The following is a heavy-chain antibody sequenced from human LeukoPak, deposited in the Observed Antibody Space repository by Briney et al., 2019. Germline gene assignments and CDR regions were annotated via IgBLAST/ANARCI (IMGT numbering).Heavy chain of an antibody. V-gene: IGHV4-59*01. CDR3: ARGPRGTFDY. J-gene: IGHJ4*02. CDR2: IYYSGST. Sequence: SETLSLTCTVSGGSISSYYWSWVRQPPGKGLEGLGYIYYSGSTNYNPSLKSRVTISVDTSKNQFSLKLSSVTAADTAVYYCARGPRGTFDYWGQGTLVTVSS. CDR1: GGSISSYY.